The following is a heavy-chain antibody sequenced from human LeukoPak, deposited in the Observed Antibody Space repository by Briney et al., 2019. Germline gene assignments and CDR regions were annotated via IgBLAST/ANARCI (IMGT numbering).Heavy chain of an antibody. V-gene: IGHV1-69*01. CDR1: GGTFSSYA. CDR3: ARSAMIVVVSGYYFDY. D-gene: IGHD3-22*01. Sequence: ASVKVSCKASGGTFSSYAISWVRQAPGQGLEWMGGIIPIFGTANYAQKFQGRVTITADESTSTAYMELSSLRSEDTAVYYCARSAMIVVVSGYYFDYWGQGTLVTVSS. J-gene: IGHJ4*02. CDR2: IIPIFGTA.